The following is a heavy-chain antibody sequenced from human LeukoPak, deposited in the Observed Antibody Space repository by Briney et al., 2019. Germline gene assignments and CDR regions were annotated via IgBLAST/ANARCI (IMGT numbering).Heavy chain of an antibody. Sequence: GRSLRLSCAASGFTFSSYGMHWVRQASGKGLEWVALIWYDGSNKYYGDSVKGRFTISRDNSKSTLYLQMDSLRAEDTAVYYCARDIGYSSSWREYYFDYWGQGTLVTVSS. CDR1: GFTFSSYG. CDR3: ARDIGYSSSWREYYFDY. J-gene: IGHJ4*02. V-gene: IGHV3-33*01. CDR2: IWYDGSNK. D-gene: IGHD6-13*01.